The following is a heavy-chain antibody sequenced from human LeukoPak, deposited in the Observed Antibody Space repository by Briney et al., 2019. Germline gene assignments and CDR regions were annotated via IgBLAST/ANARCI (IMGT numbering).Heavy chain of an antibody. V-gene: IGHV1-69*05. Sequence: ASVKVSCKASGGTFSSYAISWVRQAPGQGLEWMGGMSPIFGTANYAQKFQGRVTITTDEPTSTAYMELRSLRSEDTAVYYCASSSNWNYIMAYWGQGTLVTVSS. CDR1: GGTFSSYA. J-gene: IGHJ4*02. CDR3: ASSSNWNYIMAY. CDR2: MSPIFGTA. D-gene: IGHD1-7*01.